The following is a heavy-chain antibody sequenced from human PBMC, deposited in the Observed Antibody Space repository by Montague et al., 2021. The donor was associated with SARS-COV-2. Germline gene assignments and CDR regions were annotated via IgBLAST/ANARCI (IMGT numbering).Heavy chain of an antibody. CDR2: IYQSGRV. J-gene: IGHJ6*02. V-gene: IGHV4-4*02. CDR3: ARDRRSGSYSMDV. Sequence: SETLSLTCAVSRYSIRTSDWWIGVRQPPGKGLEWIGEIYQSGRVNYNPSLKNRVTISVDISKEQFSLTLTSVTAADTAAYYCARDRRSGSYSMDVWGQGTTVIV. D-gene: IGHD1-26*01. CDR1: RYSIRTSDW.